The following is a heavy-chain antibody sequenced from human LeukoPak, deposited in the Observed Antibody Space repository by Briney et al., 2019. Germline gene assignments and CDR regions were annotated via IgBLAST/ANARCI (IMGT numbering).Heavy chain of an antibody. V-gene: IGHV3-48*01. CDR2: ISSSSSTI. D-gene: IGHD6-19*01. CDR1: EFSVGSNY. Sequence: PGGSLRLSCAASEFSVGSNYMTWVRQAPGKGLEWVSYISSSSSTIYYADSVKGRFTISRDNAKNSLYLQMNSLRAEDTAVYYCARGEYSSGWYGEYYYYYMDVWGKGTTVTVSS. J-gene: IGHJ6*03. CDR3: ARGEYSSGWYGEYYYYYMDV.